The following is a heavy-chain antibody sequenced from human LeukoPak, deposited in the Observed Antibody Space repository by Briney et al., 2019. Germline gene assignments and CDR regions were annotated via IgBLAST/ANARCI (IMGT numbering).Heavy chain of an antibody. CDR1: GYTFTSYG. CDR2: ISAYNGNT. V-gene: IGHV1-18*01. Sequence: ASVKVSCKASGYTFTSYGISWVRQAPGQGLEWMGWISAYNGNTNYAQKLQGRVTMTTDTSTSTAYMELRSLRSDDTAVYYCATKTYGDYYYYYGMDVWGQGTTVTVSS. D-gene: IGHD4-17*01. CDR3: ATKTYGDYYYYYGMDV. J-gene: IGHJ6*02.